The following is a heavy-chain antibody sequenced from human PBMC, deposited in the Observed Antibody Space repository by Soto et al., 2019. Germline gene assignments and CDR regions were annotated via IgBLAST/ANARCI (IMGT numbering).Heavy chain of an antibody. CDR3: ARGTCSGGSCWTHYYYYGMDV. Sequence: GGSLRLSCAASGFTFSSYSMNWVRQAPGKGLEWVSSISSSSSYIYYADSVKGRFTISRDNAKNSLYLQMNSLRAEDTAVYYCARGTCSGGSCWTHYYYYGMDVWGQGTTVTVSS. D-gene: IGHD2-15*01. V-gene: IGHV3-21*01. CDR1: GFTFSSYS. J-gene: IGHJ6*02. CDR2: ISSSSSYI.